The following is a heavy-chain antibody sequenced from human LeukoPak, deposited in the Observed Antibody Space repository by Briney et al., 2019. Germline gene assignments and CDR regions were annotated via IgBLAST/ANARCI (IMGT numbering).Heavy chain of an antibody. CDR1: GGTFSSYA. CDR3: ASTAIVGANYYYYYMDV. CDR2: IIPIFGAA. Sequence: SVKVSCKASGGTFSSYAISWVRQAPGQGLEWMGGIIPIFGAANYAQKFQGRVTITTDESTSTAYMELSSLRSEDTAVYYCASTAIVGANYYYYYMDVWGKGTTVTVSS. V-gene: IGHV1-69*05. J-gene: IGHJ6*03. D-gene: IGHD1-26*01.